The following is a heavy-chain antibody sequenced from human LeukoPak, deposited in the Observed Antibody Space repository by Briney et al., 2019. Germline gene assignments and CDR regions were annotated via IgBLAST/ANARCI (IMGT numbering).Heavy chain of an antibody. V-gene: IGHV1-2*02. Sequence: ASVKVSCKASGYTFTGYYMHWVRQAPGQGLEWMGWINPNSGGTNYAQKFQGRVTITADEYTSTAYMELSSLRSEDTAVYYCARCPRLSDAFDIWGQGTMVTVSS. CDR2: INPNSGGT. D-gene: IGHD2/OR15-2a*01. CDR1: GYTFTGYY. J-gene: IGHJ3*02. CDR3: ARCPRLSDAFDI.